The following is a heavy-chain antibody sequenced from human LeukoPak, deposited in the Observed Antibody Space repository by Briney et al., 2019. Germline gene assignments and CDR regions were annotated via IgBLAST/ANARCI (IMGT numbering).Heavy chain of an antibody. J-gene: IGHJ4*02. CDR2: IYYSGST. CDR3: ARLGSGEYPPSYFDY. CDR1: GGSISSSSYY. Sequence: SETLSLTCTVSGGSISSSSYYWGWIRQPPGKGLEWIGSIYYSGSTYYNPSLKSRVTISVDTSKNQFSLKLSSVTAADTAVYYCARLGSGEYPPSYFDYWGQGTLVTVSS. D-gene: IGHD3-10*01. V-gene: IGHV4-39*01.